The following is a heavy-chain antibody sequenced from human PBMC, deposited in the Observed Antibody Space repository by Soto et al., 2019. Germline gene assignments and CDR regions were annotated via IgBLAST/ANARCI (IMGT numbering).Heavy chain of an antibody. CDR3: ARDENTVTVYYHYYYGIDV. V-gene: IGHV1-3*04. Sequence: QAQLVQSGAEVKKPGASVKVSCKASGYTFTSYAIHWVRQAPGQRLEWMGWINTGNGDTNYSQKFQGRVSITRDTSASTAYMELSSLRSEDTAVYYCARDENTVTVYYHYYYGIDVWGQGTTVTVSS. CDR1: GYTFTSYA. D-gene: IGHD4-17*01. CDR2: INTGNGDT. J-gene: IGHJ6*02.